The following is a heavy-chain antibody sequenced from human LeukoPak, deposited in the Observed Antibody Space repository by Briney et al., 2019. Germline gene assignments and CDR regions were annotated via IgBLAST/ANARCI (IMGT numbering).Heavy chain of an antibody. J-gene: IGHJ4*02. CDR3: ARVAHNYDLLTGYYPYLDYFDF. CDR2: ISSSGSTI. CDR1: GFTFSSYE. D-gene: IGHD3-9*01. V-gene: IGHV3-48*03. Sequence: PGGSLRLSCAASGFTFSSYEMNWVRQAPGKGLEWVSYISSSGSTIYYADSVKGRFTISRDNAKNSLYLQMNSLRAEDTAVFYCARVAHNYDLLTGYYPYLDYFDFWGQGTLVTVSS.